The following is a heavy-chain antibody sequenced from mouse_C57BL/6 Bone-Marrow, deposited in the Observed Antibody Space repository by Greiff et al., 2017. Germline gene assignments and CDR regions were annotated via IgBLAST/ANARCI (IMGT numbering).Heavy chain of an antibody. CDR3: TSSGYCGSSYDCFDY. CDR1: GYTFTDYE. D-gene: IGHD1-1*01. CDR2: IDPETGGT. J-gene: IGHJ2*01. Sequence: QVQLMESGAELVRPGASVTLSCKASGYTFTDYEMHWVKQTPVHGLEWIGAIDPETGGTAYNQKLKGQVILSGDKSYRTVYLELLSLTSEDSAVYYCTSSGYCGSSYDCFDYWGQGTTLTVSS. V-gene: IGHV1-15*01.